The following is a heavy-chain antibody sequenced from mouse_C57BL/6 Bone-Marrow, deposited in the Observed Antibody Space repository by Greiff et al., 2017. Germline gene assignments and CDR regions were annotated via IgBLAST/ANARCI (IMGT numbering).Heavy chain of an antibody. CDR2: IDPENGDT. V-gene: IGHV14-4*01. CDR1: GFNIKDDY. Sequence: VQLKEPGAELVRPGASVKLSCTASGFNIKDDYMHWVKQRPEQGLEWIGWIDPENGDTEYASKFQGKATITADTSSNTAYLQLSSLTSEDTAVYYCTGGCDFYAMDYWGQGTSVTVSS. CDR3: TGGCDFYAMDY. J-gene: IGHJ4*01.